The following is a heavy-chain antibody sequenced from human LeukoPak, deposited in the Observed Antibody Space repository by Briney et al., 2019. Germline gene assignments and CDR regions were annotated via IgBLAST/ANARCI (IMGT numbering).Heavy chain of an antibody. CDR3: ARGAYYYDSSGFYTY. CDR1: GFTFSSYA. D-gene: IGHD3-22*01. J-gene: IGHJ4*02. Sequence: GGSLRLSCAASGFTFSSYAMHWVRQAPGKGLEWVAVISYDGSNKYYADSVKGRITISRDNSKNTLYLQMNSLRAEDTAVYYCARGAYYYDSSGFYTYWGQGTLVTVSS. CDR2: ISYDGSNK. V-gene: IGHV3-30-3*01.